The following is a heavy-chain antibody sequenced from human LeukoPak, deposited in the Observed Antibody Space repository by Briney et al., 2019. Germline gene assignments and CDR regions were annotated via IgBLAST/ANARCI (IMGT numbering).Heavy chain of an antibody. CDR3: AKDRLGYSSGWYDY. V-gene: IGHV3-23*01. J-gene: IGHJ4*02. Sequence: GGSLRLSCAASGFTFSSYAMSWVRQAPGKGLEWVSTISGSGGSTYYADSVKGRFTISRDNSKNTLYLQMSSLRAEDTAVYYCAKDRLGYSSGWYDYWGQGTLVTVSS. CDR1: GFTFSSYA. CDR2: ISGSGGST. D-gene: IGHD6-19*01.